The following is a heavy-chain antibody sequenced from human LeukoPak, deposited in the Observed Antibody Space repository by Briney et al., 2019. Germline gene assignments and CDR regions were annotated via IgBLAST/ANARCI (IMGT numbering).Heavy chain of an antibody. D-gene: IGHD2-15*01. V-gene: IGHV3-23*01. CDR3: AKGGRLGYCSGGSCYSIVY. J-gene: IGHJ4*02. CDR1: GFTFSSYA. CDR2: ISGSGGST. Sequence: GGSLRLSCAASGFTFSSYAMSWVRQAPGKGLEWVSAISGSGGSTYYADSVKGRFTISRDNSKNTLYLQMNSLRAEDTAVYYCAKGGRLGYCSGGSCYSIVYWGQGTLVTVSS.